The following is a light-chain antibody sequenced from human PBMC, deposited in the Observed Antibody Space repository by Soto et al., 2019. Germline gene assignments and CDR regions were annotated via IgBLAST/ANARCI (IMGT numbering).Light chain of an antibody. CDR1: QSVSSY. CDR2: DAS. J-gene: IGKJ3*01. V-gene: IGKV3-11*01. Sequence: EIVLTQSPATLSLSPGERATLSCRASQSVSSYLAWYQQKPGQAPRLLIYDASSRATGIPARFSGSGSGTDFPLTISSLEPEDFAVYYCQPRSNWLFTFGPGTKVDIK. CDR3: QPRSNWLFT.